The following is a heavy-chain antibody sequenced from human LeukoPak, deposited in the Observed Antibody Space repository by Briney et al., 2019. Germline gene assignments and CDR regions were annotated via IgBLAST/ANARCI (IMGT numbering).Heavy chain of an antibody. D-gene: IGHD4-17*01. CDR1: GGSISSGSYY. Sequence: SETLSLTCTVSGGSISSGSYYWSWIRQPAGKGLEWIGRIYTSGSTAYNPSLKSRVTISLDTSKNQFSLNLSSVTAADTAVYYCARRVRSGDYRLDHWGQGTLVTVSS. V-gene: IGHV4-61*02. CDR3: ARRVRSGDYRLDH. J-gene: IGHJ4*02. CDR2: IYTSGST.